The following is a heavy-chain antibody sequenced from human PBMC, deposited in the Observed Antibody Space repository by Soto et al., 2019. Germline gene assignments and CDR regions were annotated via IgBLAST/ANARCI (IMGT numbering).Heavy chain of an antibody. V-gene: IGHV1-18*01. D-gene: IGHD2-15*01. CDR1: GYTFTSYG. J-gene: IGHJ5*02. Sequence: ASVKVSCKASGYTFTSYGISWVRQAPGQGLEWMGWISAYNGNTNYAQKLQGRVTMTTDTSTSTAYMELRSLRSDDTAVYYCARGYCSGGSCYSRADWFDPWGQGTLVTVYS. CDR3: ARGYCSGGSCYSRADWFDP. CDR2: ISAYNGNT.